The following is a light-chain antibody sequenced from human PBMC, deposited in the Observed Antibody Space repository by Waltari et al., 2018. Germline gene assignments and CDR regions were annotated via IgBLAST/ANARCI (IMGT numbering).Light chain of an antibody. CDR1: QDITNN. CDR2: KAS. V-gene: IGKV1-6*01. J-gene: IGKJ4*01. Sequence: IQMTQSPSSLSASVGDRVTIICQASQDITNNLAWYQQKQGKVSKLLIYKASTLHSGVPSRFSGSGSGTLFTLTISSLQPEDFATYFCQHGYGAPPTFGGGTKVEI. CDR3: QHGYGAPPT.